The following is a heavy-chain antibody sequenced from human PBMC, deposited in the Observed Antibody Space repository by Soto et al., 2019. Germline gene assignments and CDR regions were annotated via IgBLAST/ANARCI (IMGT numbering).Heavy chain of an antibody. D-gene: IGHD5-12*01. V-gene: IGHV1-18*01. CDR1: GYTFTSYG. CDR2: ISAYNGNT. CDR3: ARGSVATLDCYCYGMDV. Sequence: QVQLVQSGAEVKKPGASVKVSCKASGYTFTSYGISWVRQAPGQGLEWMGGISAYNGNTNYAQKLQGRVTMTTDTATSTAYMELRSLRSDDTAVYYCARGSVATLDCYCYGMDVGGQGTTVTVSS. J-gene: IGHJ6*02.